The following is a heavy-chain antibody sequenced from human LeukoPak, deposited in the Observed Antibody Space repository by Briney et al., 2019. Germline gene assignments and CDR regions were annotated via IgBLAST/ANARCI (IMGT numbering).Heavy chain of an antibody. Sequence: PSETLSLTCAVYGGSFSGYYWSWIRQPPGKGLEWIGEINHSGSTNYNPSLKSRVTISVDTSKNQFSLKLSSVTAADTAVYYCARTSLIWRRATVTTRGHDAFDIWGQGTMVTVSS. J-gene: IGHJ3*02. D-gene: IGHD4-17*01. CDR3: ARTSLIWRRATVTTRGHDAFDI. CDR1: GGSFSGYY. V-gene: IGHV4-34*01. CDR2: INHSGST.